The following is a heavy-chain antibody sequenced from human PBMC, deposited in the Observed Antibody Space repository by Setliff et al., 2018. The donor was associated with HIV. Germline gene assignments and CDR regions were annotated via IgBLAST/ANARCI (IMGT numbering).Heavy chain of an antibody. D-gene: IGHD3-22*01. CDR1: GFTFTTYS. Sequence: GGSLRLSCADSGFTFTTYSMNWVRQGPEKGLEWVSAITDGGGTTYYADSVKGRFTISRDNSKNTLYLQMNSLRAEDTALYYCVKDWGADDSKPWLSYWGQGTLVTVSS. J-gene: IGHJ4*02. CDR3: VKDWGADDSKPWLSY. V-gene: IGHV3-23*01. CDR2: ITDGGGTT.